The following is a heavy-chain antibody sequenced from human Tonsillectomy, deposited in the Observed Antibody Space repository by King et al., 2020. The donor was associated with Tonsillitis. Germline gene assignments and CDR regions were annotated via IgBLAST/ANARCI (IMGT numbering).Heavy chain of an antibody. CDR2: IYTGGTT. CDR3: AIGPFGLSWSLLAFDL. D-gene: IGHD3/OR15-3a*01. Sequence: VQLVETGGGLVQPGGSLRLSCAASDFTVSTNYMSWVRQAPGKGLEWVSVIYTGGTTYYADTVKDRFNISRDNSNNTLYLQLNNLKVEDTAIYHCAIGPFGLSWSLLAFDLWAKETMVTVSS. J-gene: IGHJ3*01. CDR1: DFTVSTNY. V-gene: IGHV3-53*05.